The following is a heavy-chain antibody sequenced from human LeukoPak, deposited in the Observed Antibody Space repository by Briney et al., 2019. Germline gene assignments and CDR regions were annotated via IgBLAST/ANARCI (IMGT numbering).Heavy chain of an antibody. D-gene: IGHD4-23*01. Sequence: SETLSLTXTVSGGSISSYYWSWIRQPPGKGLEWIGYIYYSGSTNYNPSLKRRVTISVDTSKNQFSLKLSSVTAADTAVNYCARRGVVTRHARPWGQGPLVTVSS. CDR1: GGSISSYY. V-gene: IGHV4-59*01. J-gene: IGHJ1*01. CDR2: IYYSGST. CDR3: ARRGVVTRHARP.